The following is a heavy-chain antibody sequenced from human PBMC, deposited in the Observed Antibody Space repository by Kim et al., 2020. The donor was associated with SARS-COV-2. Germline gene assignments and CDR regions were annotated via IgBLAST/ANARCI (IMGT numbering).Heavy chain of an antibody. D-gene: IGHD3-10*01. CDR3: ARVGGESYDY. J-gene: IGHJ4*02. V-gene: IGHV4-31*02. Sequence: STYSIPSLKIRVTISVDTSKIQFSLKLISVTAADTAVYYCARVGGESYDYWGQGTLVTVSS. CDR2: ST.